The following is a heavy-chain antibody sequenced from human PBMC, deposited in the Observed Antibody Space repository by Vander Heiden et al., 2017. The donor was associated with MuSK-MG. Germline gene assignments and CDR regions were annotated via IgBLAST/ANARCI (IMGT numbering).Heavy chain of an antibody. V-gene: IGHV3-23*01. D-gene: IGHD3-10*01. CDR2: IGTSTGST. Sequence: EVQLLESGGGLVQPGGSLRLSCAASGFTFTNYAMSWFRQAPGKGLEWVSAIGTSTGSTYYADSVKGRVTISRDNSKNTLFRQMNSLRAEETAVYYCAKPLYYYGSGGSTKPYDYWGQGTLVTVSS. CDR1: GFTFTNYA. J-gene: IGHJ4*02. CDR3: AKPLYYYGSGGSTKPYDY.